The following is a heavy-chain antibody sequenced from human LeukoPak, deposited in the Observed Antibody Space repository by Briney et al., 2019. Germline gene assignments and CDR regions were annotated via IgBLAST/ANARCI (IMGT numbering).Heavy chain of an antibody. CDR2: TYYRSTWYN. J-gene: IGHJ4*02. V-gene: IGHV6-1*01. D-gene: IGHD6-19*01. Sequence: PSQTLSLTCAISGDSVSSNSVTWNWIRQSPSRGLEWLGRTYYRSTWYNDYAVSVRGRITVNPDTSKNQFSLHLNSVTPEDTAMYYCAREVAGRKDYWGQGTLVTVSS. CDR3: AREVAGRKDY. CDR1: GDSVSSNSVT.